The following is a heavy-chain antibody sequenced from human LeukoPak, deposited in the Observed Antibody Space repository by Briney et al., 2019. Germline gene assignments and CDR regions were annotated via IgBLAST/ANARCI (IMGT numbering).Heavy chain of an antibody. CDR1: GGTFSSYA. CDR3: ARDGGDDYGDPQYYFDY. V-gene: IGHV1-69*13. CDR2: IIPIFGTA. D-gene: IGHD4-17*01. Sequence: SVKVSCKASGGTFSSYAISWVRQAPGQGLEWVGGIIPIFGTANYAQKFQGRVTITADESTSTAYMELSSLRSEDTAVYYCARDGGDDYGDPQYYFDYWGQGTLVTVSS. J-gene: IGHJ4*02.